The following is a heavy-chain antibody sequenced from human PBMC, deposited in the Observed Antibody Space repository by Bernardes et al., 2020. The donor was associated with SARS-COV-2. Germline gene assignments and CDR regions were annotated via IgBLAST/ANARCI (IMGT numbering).Heavy chain of an antibody. CDR3: AGKPQHLRYYGMDV. CDR1: GFTFSTYS. Sequence: GGSLRLSCAASGFTFSTYSMNWVRQAPGKGLEWVSYITSSSSIMYYADSVKGRFTISRDNAKNSLYLQMSSLRAEDTAVYYCAGKPQHLRYYGMDVWGQGTTVTVSS. CDR2: ITSSSSIM. V-gene: IGHV3-48*01. J-gene: IGHJ6*02.